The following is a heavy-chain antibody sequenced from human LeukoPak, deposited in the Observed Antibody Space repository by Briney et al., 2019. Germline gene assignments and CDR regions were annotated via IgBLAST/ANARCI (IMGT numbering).Heavy chain of an antibody. CDR2: IYYSGLT. Sequence: SGTLSLTCTVSGASISSSRYYWGWIRQPPGKGLEWIGSIYYSGLTYYNKSLKSRVTISVDTSKNQFSLKLSSVTAADTTVYYCARHFNELERRSDAFDIWGQGTVVTVSS. CDR3: ARHFNELERRSDAFDI. J-gene: IGHJ3*02. CDR1: GASISSSRYY. V-gene: IGHV4-39*01. D-gene: IGHD1-1*01.